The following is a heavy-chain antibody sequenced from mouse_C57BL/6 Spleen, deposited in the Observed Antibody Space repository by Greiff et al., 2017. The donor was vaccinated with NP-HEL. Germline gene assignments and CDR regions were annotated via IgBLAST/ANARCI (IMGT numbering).Heavy chain of an antibody. CDR2: IYPGSGNT. CDR3: ARSMRLLPAY. J-gene: IGHJ2*01. CDR1: GYSFTSYY. Sequence: QVTLKVSGPELVKPGASVKISCKASGYSFTSYYIHWVKQRPGQGLEWIGWIYPGSGNTKYNEKFKGKATLTADTSSSTAYMQLSSLTSEDSAVYYCARSMRLLPAYWGQGTTLTVSS. V-gene: IGHV1-66*01. D-gene: IGHD2-3*01.